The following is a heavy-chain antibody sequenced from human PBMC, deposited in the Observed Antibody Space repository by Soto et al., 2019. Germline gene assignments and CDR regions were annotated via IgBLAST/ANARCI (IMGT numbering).Heavy chain of an antibody. CDR2: INTYNGNT. Sequence: QVQLVQSGAEVKNPGASVKVSCKASGYTFTRYGIGWARQAPGQGLGWMGWINTYNGNTNYAQNVQGRVTLTTDTSTRTAYMELRRLRSNDTAIYYCAMVDVYVTPSPQDVWGQGTTVIVSS. CDR3: AMVDVYVTPSPQDV. J-gene: IGHJ6*02. D-gene: IGHD3-16*01. V-gene: IGHV1-18*01. CDR1: GYTFTRYG.